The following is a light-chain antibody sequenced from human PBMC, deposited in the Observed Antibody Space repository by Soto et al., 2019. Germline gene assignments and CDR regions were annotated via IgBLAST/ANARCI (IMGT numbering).Light chain of an antibody. CDR2: GSS. CDR1: QSVSSSY. CDR3: QQYGNSPPRVT. Sequence: EIVLTQSPGTLSFSPGERATLSCRASQSVSSSYLAWYQQKPGQAPRLLIFGSSSRATGIPDRFSGSGSGTDFTLTISRLEPEDFAVYYCQQYGNSPPRVTFGQGTRLEIK. V-gene: IGKV3-20*01. J-gene: IGKJ5*01.